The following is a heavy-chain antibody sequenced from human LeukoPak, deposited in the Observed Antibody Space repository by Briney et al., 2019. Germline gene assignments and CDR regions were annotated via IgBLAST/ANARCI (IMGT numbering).Heavy chain of an antibody. CDR3: ARDQLLSNYVQGSFDV. D-gene: IGHD4-11*01. CDR2: ISWNSGSI. Sequence: GGSLRLSCAASGFTFDDYAMHWVRQAPGKGLEWVSGISWNSGSIGYADSVKDRFTISRDNAKNSLYLQMNSLRAEDTAVYYCARDQLLSNYVQGSFDVWGQGTTVTVSS. J-gene: IGHJ6*02. V-gene: IGHV3-9*01. CDR1: GFTFDDYA.